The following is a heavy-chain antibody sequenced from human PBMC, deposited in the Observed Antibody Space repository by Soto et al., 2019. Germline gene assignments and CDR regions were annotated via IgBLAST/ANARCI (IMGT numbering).Heavy chain of an antibody. CDR3: ARAPGGSCFNS. J-gene: IGHJ4*02. D-gene: IGHD2-15*01. V-gene: IGHV4-31*03. CDR1: GGSISSAGYY. CDR2: IFYSGNT. Sequence: SLTCTVSGGSISSAGYYWSWIRQHPGKGLEWIGYIFYSGNTYYNPSLKSRVTISIDTSKNQFSLKLNSVTAADTAVYYCARAPGGSCFNSWGQGTLVTVSS.